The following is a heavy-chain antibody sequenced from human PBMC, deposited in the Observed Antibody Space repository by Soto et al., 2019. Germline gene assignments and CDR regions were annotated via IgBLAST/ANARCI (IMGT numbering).Heavy chain of an antibody. J-gene: IGHJ5*02. V-gene: IGHV3-74*01. D-gene: IGHD6-19*01. CDR3: ASLGIPVAGDNWFDP. Sequence: PGGSLRLSCAASGFIFSRYWMPWVRQAPGKGLVWVSRINSDGSSTSYADAVKGRFTISRYNAKKTLYLQMNSLRADHTAVYYCASLGIPVAGDNWFDPWGQGTLVTVPS. CDR1: GFIFSRYW. CDR2: INSDGSST.